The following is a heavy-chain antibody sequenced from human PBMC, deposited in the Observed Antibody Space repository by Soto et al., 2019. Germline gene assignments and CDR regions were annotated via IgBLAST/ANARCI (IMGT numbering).Heavy chain of an antibody. CDR1: GFTFSTYA. Sequence: GGSLRLSCAASGFTFSTYAMEWVRQAPGKGLDWVALISYDGNNKYYADSVKGRFTISRDNSKNTLYLEMNSLRPEDTALYYCARPVEPFYYYGMDVWGQGTAVTVSS. J-gene: IGHJ6*02. CDR3: ARPVEPFYYYGMDV. CDR2: ISYDGNNK. V-gene: IGHV3-30-3*01.